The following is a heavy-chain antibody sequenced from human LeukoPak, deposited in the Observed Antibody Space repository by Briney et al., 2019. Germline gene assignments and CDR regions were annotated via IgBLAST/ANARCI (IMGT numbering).Heavy chain of an antibody. D-gene: IGHD6-19*01. V-gene: IGHV3-21*01. CDR2: ISSSSSYI. CDR1: GLTFSTYS. CDR3: ARDPWGMLVVEVAGFDY. J-gene: IGHJ4*02. Sequence: PGGSLRLSCAASGLTFSTYSMNWVRQAPGKGLEWVSSISSSSSYIYYAGSVKGRFTTSRDNAKNSLYLQMNSLRGEDTAVYYCARDPWGMLVVEVAGFDYWGQGTLVTVSS.